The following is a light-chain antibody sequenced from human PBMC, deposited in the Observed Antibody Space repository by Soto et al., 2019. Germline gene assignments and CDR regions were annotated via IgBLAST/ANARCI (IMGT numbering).Light chain of an antibody. Sequence: EIVMTQSPATLSVSPGETATLSCRASQSVGSAVAWYQHKPGQAPRLLIVAASIRASGVPGRFSGGGSGTEFTLTISRLQSADFAVYFCQQYQNWPPLTFGGGTTVEIK. CDR1: QSVGSA. CDR3: QQYQNWPPLT. J-gene: IGKJ4*01. V-gene: IGKV3-15*01. CDR2: AAS.